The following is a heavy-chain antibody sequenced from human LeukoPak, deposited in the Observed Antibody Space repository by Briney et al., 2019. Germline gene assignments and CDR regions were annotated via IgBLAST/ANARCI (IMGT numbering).Heavy chain of an antibody. CDR1: GYTFTSYD. CDR3: ARGAGSGWGDYFDY. V-gene: IGHV1-8*01. Sequence: ASVKVSCKASGYTFTSYDINWVRQATGRGLEWMGWMNPNSGNTGYAQKFQGRVTMTRNTSISTAYMELSSLRSEDTAVYYCARGAGSGWGDYFDYWGQGTLVTVSS. D-gene: IGHD6-19*01. J-gene: IGHJ4*02. CDR2: MNPNSGNT.